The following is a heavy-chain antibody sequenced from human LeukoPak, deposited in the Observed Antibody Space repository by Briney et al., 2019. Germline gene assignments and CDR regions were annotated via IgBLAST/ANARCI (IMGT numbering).Heavy chain of an antibody. CDR2: IIPILGIA. CDR3: ARELDIVVVVAATFYDAFDI. Sequence: ASVNVSCKASGGTFSSYAISWVRQAPGQGLEWMGRIIPILGIANYAQKFQGRVTITADKSTSTAYMELSSLRSEDTAVYYCARELDIVVVVAATFYDAFDIWGQGTMVTVSS. V-gene: IGHV1-69*04. D-gene: IGHD2-15*01. CDR1: GGTFSSYA. J-gene: IGHJ3*02.